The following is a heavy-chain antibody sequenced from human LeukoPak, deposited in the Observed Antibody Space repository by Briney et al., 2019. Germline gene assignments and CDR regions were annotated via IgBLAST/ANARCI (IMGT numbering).Heavy chain of an antibody. V-gene: IGHV3-9*01. D-gene: IGHD3-22*01. CDR2: ISWNSGSI. CDR3: AKDDSSGYNSAFDI. Sequence: GRSLRLSCAASGFTFDDYAMHWVRQAPGKGLEWVSGISWNSGSIGYADSVKGRFTISRDNAKNSLYLQMNSLRAEDTALYYCAKDDSSGYNSAFDIWGQGTMVTVSS. CDR1: GFTFDDYA. J-gene: IGHJ3*02.